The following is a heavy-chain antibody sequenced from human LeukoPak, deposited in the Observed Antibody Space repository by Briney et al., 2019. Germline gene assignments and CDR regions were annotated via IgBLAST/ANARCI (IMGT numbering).Heavy chain of an antibody. Sequence: GGSLRLSCAASGFTFSDYSMNWVRQAPGKGLEWVSYISSSSNTIHYADSVKGRFTISRDNSKNTLYLQMNSLRAEDTAVYYCASPRIDCSSTSCLIFDYWGQGTLVTVSS. CDR1: GFTFSDYS. V-gene: IGHV3-48*01. CDR2: ISSSSNTI. J-gene: IGHJ4*02. CDR3: ASPRIDCSSTSCLIFDY. D-gene: IGHD2-2*01.